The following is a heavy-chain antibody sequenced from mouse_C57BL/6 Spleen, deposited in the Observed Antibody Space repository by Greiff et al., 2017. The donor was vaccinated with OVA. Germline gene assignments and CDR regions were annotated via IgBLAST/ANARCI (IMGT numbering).Heavy chain of an antibody. CDR2: IWGVGST. CDR1: GFSLTSYG. CDR3: ASVDSSGSFAY. V-gene: IGHV2-6*01. D-gene: IGHD3-2*02. J-gene: IGHJ3*01. Sequence: VMLVESGPGLVAPSQSLSITCTVSGFSLTSYGVDWVRQSPGKGLEWLGVIWGVGSTNYNSALKSRLSISKDNSKSQVFLKMNSLQTDDTAMYYCASVDSSGSFAYWGQGTLVTVSA.